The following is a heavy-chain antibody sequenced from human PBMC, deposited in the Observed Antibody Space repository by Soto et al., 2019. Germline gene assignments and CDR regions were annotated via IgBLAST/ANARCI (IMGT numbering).Heavy chain of an antibody. Sequence: EVQLVESGGGLVQPGGSLRLSCAASGFTFSDHYMDWVRQAPGKGLEWVGRIKNKANSYTTEYAASVKGRFTISRDDSRNSLYLQMISLRTEDTAVYYCTRVNLSISAGSYRALDVWGKGTTVTVSS. CDR3: TRVNLSISAGSYRALDV. CDR2: IKNKANSYTT. CDR1: GFTFSDHY. D-gene: IGHD1-26*01. V-gene: IGHV3-72*01. J-gene: IGHJ6*04.